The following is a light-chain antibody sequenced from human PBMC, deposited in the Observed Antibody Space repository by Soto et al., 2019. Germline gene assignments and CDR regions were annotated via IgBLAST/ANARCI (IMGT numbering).Light chain of an antibody. CDR3: QQHINWPLT. Sequence: EIVLTQSPGTLSLYPGERATLSCRASPSFSSSYLAWYQQKPGQAPRLVIYGASSRATGIPDRFSGSGSGTDFTLTIRKLEPEDFALYYCQQHINWPLTFGGGTKV. CDR2: GAS. CDR1: PSFSSSY. J-gene: IGKJ4*01. V-gene: IGKV3D-20*02.